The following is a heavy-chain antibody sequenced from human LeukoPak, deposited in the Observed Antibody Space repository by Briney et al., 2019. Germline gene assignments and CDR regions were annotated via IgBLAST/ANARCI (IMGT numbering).Heavy chain of an antibody. CDR3: ARSPYDSSGYPSDY. J-gene: IGHJ4*02. V-gene: IGHV3-21*01. Sequence: GGSLRLSCAASGFTFSDYYMNWVRRAPGKGLEWVSSISSSSSYIYYADSVKGRFTISRDNAKNSLYLQMNSLRAEDTAVYYCARSPYDSSGYPSDYWGQGTLVTVSS. CDR2: ISSSSSYI. D-gene: IGHD3-22*01. CDR1: GFTFSDYY.